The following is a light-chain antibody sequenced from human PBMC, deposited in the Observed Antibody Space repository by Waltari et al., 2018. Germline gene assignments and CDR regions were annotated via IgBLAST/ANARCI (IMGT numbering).Light chain of an antibody. Sequence: EIVLTQSPVTLSLSPGERATLSCRASQSVRSDFLAWYQQKPGQAPRLLIYGVSTRATGVPARFSGSGSWTEFTLIISSLQSEDFAVYFCQQYSNWPLTFGGGTKVQIK. V-gene: IGKV3-15*01. J-gene: IGKJ4*01. CDR2: GVS. CDR1: QSVRSD. CDR3: QQYSNWPLT.